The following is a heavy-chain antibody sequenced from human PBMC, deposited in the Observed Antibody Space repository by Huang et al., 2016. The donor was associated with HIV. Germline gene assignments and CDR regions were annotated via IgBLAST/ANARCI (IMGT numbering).Heavy chain of an antibody. CDR3: ARARYFGPPTTINWFDP. D-gene: IGHD3-9*01. Sequence: QVQLQESGPGLVKPSETLSLTCTVSGDSISSHYWSWFRQPPGKGLEWLGSIYYSGSTNYNPSLKSRVTTSADTSRNQFSLKLRSVTAADTAVYYCARARYFGPPTTINWFDPWGQGTLVTVSS. V-gene: IGHV4-59*11. CDR2: IYYSGST. J-gene: IGHJ5*02. CDR1: GDSISSHY.